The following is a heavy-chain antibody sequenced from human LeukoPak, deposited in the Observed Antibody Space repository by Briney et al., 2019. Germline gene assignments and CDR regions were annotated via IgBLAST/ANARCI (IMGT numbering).Heavy chain of an antibody. D-gene: IGHD3/OR15-3a*01. Sequence: SETLSLTCTVSGGPINSRNYFWGWIPQPPGEGLEWIGSIYYSGIAFYNPSLKSRVTISVDTSKNRFSLKLSSVTAADTAVYYCVRKDWSNPTYYFDYWGQGTLVTVSS. CDR1: GGPINSRNYF. CDR2: IYYSGIA. J-gene: IGHJ4*02. V-gene: IGHV4-39*01. CDR3: VRKDWSNPTYYFDY.